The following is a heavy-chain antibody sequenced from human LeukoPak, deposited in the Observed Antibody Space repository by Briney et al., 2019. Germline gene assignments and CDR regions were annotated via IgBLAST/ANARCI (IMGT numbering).Heavy chain of an antibody. CDR1: GFTFSDSA. D-gene: IGHD2-21*02. J-gene: IGHJ5*02. V-gene: IGHV1-2*02. Sequence: GGSLRLSCAASGFTFSDSAMHWVRQAPGQGLEWMGWINPNSGGTNYAQKFQGRVTMTRDTSISTAYMELSRLRSDDTAVYYCARDRRGLAYCGGDCYFNWFDPWGQGTLVTVSS. CDR3: ARDRRGLAYCGGDCYFNWFDP. CDR2: INPNSGGT.